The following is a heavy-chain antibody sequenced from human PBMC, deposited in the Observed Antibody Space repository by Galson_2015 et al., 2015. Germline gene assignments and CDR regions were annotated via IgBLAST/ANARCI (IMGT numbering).Heavy chain of an antibody. CDR1: GYTFTSYA. CDR3: AREVTPNYYYDSRGWRWPVYYGMDV. D-gene: IGHD3-22*01. CDR2: INAGNGNT. Sequence: SVKVSCKASGYTFTSYAMHWVRQAPGQRLEWMGWINAGNGNTKYSQKFQGRATMTRDTSTSTVYMELSSLRSEDTAVYYCAREVTPNYYYDSRGWRWPVYYGMDVWGQGTTVTVSS. V-gene: IGHV1-3*01. J-gene: IGHJ6*02.